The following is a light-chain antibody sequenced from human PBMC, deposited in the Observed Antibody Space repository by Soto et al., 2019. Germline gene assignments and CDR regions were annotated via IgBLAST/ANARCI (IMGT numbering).Light chain of an antibody. CDR2: DIF. CDR1: QSVGSD. J-gene: IGKJ4*01. Sequence: EIVMTQSPATRSVSPGERATLSCRASQSVGSDLAWYQQKPGQAPRLVIYDIFTRATGAPTRISGSGSGTEFTLTISSLQSEDFAVYYCQQYNSWPLTFGGGTKVDIK. V-gene: IGKV3D-15*01. CDR3: QQYNSWPLT.